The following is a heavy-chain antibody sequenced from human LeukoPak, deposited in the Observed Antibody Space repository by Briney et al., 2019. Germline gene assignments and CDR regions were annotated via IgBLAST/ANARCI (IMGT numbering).Heavy chain of an antibody. CDR2: INSDGSST. Sequence: PGGSLRLSCAASGFTFSSYWMHWVRQAPGKGLVWVSRINSDGSSTSYADSVKGRFTISRDNAKNSLYLQMNSLRAEDTAVYYCARDYGGSSPFDYWGQGTLVTVSS. V-gene: IGHV3-74*01. CDR1: GFTFSSYW. J-gene: IGHJ4*02. CDR3: ARDYGGSSPFDY. D-gene: IGHD4-23*01.